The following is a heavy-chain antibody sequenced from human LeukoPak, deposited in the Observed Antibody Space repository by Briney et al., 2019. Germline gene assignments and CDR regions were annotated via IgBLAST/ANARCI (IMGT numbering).Heavy chain of an antibody. CDR2: INEGGNEK. V-gene: IGHV3-7*03. CDR1: GFTFRNYW. Sequence: GGSLRLSCAASGFTFRNYWMSWVRQVPGKGLEWVVNINEGGNEKNYVDSVKGRFAASRDNAQNSLYLQMNSLRVEDTAVYYCARHPNSNWDYWGQGTLVTVSS. CDR3: ARHPNSNWDY. J-gene: IGHJ4*02. D-gene: IGHD6-13*01.